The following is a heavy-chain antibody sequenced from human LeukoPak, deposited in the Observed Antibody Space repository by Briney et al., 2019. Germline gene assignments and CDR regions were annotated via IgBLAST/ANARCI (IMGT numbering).Heavy chain of an antibody. CDR2: ISSSSSYM. CDR3: ARASGGVSGYDLYYFDF. V-gene: IGHV3-21*01. Sequence: GGSLTLSCAASGFTFNTYSMNWVRQAPGKGLEWVSCISSSSSYMYYADSVRGRFTISRDNAKNSLYLQMNSLRAEDTAVYYCARASGGVSGYDLYYFDFWGQGTLVTVSS. D-gene: IGHD5-12*01. J-gene: IGHJ4*02. CDR1: GFTFNTYS.